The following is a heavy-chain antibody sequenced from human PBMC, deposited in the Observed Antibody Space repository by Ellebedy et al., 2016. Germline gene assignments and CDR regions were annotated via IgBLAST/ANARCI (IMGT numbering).Heavy chain of an antibody. D-gene: IGHD3-22*01. CDR2: IYPGDSDT. CDR1: GSSFTSYW. CDR3: ARQMESYYDSSGYQSFDAFDI. J-gene: IGHJ3*02. Sequence: GESLKISCKGSGSSFTSYWIGWVRQMPGKGLEWMGIIYPGDSDTRYSPSFQGQVTISADKSISTAYLQWSSLKASDTAMYYCARQMESYYDSSGYQSFDAFDIWGQGTMVTVSS. V-gene: IGHV5-51*01.